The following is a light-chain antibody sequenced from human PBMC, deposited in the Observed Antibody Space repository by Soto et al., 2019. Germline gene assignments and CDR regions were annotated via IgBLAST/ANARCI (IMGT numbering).Light chain of an antibody. Sequence: EIVMTQSPATLSVSPGERATLSSRATQSDSSNLAWYQQRPGQAPWLLIYGASTRATGIPARFSGSGSGTEFALTISIQQSDDSALYYCQHYNNLPPGRTFGQGTKVDIK. J-gene: IGKJ1*01. CDR3: QHYNNLPPGRT. CDR1: QSDSSN. CDR2: GAS. V-gene: IGKV3-15*01.